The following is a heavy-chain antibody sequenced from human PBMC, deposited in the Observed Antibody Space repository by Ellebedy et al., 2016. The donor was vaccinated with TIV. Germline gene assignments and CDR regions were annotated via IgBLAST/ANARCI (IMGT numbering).Heavy chain of an antibody. V-gene: IGHV3-30*04. J-gene: IGHJ4*02. CDR2: ISYDGRNA. CDR1: GFIFNAYP. D-gene: IGHD2-21*02. CDR3: VRARPYCGGDCYSFGN. Sequence: GESLKISXAASGFIFNAYPIHWVRQAPGKGLEWVAFISYDGRNAEYADSVKSRFTISRDTSKNTLYLQMNSLRAEDTAVYYCVRARPYCGGDCYSFGNWGQGSLVTVSS.